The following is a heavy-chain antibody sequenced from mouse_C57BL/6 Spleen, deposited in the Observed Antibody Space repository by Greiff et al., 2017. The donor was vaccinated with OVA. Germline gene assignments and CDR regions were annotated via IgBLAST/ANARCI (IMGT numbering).Heavy chain of an antibody. D-gene: IGHD2-4*01. J-gene: IGHJ3*01. V-gene: IGHV14-1*01. CDR2: IDPEDGDT. Sequence: VQLQQSGAELVRPGASVELSCTASGFNIKDYYMHWVKQRPEQGLEWIGRIDPEDGDTEYAPKFQGKATMTADTSSNTAYLQLSSLTSEDTAVYYCTTFYDYDAAWFAYWGQGTLVTVSA. CDR1: GFNIKDYY. CDR3: TTFYDYDAAWFAY.